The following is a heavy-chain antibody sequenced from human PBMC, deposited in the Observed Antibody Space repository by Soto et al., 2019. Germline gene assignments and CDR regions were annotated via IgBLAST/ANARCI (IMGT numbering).Heavy chain of an antibody. J-gene: IGHJ6*02. CDR1: GGSFSGYY. CDR2: INHSGST. Sequence: PSETLSLTCAVYGGSFSGYYWSWIRQPPGKGLEWIGEINHSGSTNYNPSLKSRVTISVDTSKNQFSLKLSSVTAADTAVYYCARFWYSSGWYSFGLGGTDVWGQGTTVTVS. D-gene: IGHD6-19*01. V-gene: IGHV4-34*01. CDR3: ARFWYSSGWYSFGLGGTDV.